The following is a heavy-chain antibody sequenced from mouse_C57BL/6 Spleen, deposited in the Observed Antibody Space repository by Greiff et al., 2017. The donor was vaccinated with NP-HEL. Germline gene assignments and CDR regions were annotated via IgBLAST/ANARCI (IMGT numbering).Heavy chain of an antibody. J-gene: IGHJ4*01. CDR1: GFSLTSHG. V-gene: IGHV2-2*01. Sequence: VHLVESGPGLVQPPQSLSITCTVSGFSLTSHGGHWVRQAPGKGLGWLGWIWRGGSTNYNAAFISRLSISKDNSKSQVFFKMNSLQADDSAIYYCASLNLYYYAMDYWGQGTSVPVSS. D-gene: IGHD4-1*02. CDR2: IWRGGST. CDR3: ASLNLYYYAMDY.